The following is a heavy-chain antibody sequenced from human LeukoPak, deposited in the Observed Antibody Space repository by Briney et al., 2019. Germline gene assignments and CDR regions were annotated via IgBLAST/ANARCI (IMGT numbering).Heavy chain of an antibody. CDR3: ARVPAVVEVFDY. J-gene: IGHJ4*02. CDR1: GYTFTSYG. V-gene: IGHV1-18*01. CDR2: ISAYNGNT. Sequence: ASVKVSCKASGYTFTSYGISWVRQAPGQGLEWMGWISAYNGNTNYAQKLQGRVSMTTDTSTSTAYMELRSLRSDDTAVYYCARVPAVVEVFDYWGQGTLVTVSS. D-gene: IGHD2-15*01.